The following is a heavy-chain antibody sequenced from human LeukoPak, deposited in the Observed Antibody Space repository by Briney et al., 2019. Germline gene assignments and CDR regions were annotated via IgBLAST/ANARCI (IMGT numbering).Heavy chain of an antibody. CDR2: INQDGSET. CDR1: GFTFSKYW. Sequence: GGSLRLSCAASGFTFSKYWMSWVRQAPGKGLEWVANINQDGSETYYVDSVEGRFTISRDNAKNSLFLQMSSLRAEDTAVYFCSGDPGDYWGQGTLVTVSS. D-gene: IGHD7-27*01. J-gene: IGHJ4*02. CDR3: SGDPGDY. V-gene: IGHV3-7*04.